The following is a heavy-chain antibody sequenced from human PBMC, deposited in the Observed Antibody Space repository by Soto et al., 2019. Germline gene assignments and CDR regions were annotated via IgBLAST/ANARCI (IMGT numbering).Heavy chain of an antibody. Sequence: GESLKISCKGSGYSFTSYWISWVRQMPGKGLEWMGRIDPSDSYTNYSPYFQGHVTISADKSISTAYLQWSSLKASDTSMYYCARLGSSRPPYYYYGMDVWGQGTTVTVSS. CDR2: IDPSDSYT. D-gene: IGHD3-10*01. J-gene: IGHJ6*02. V-gene: IGHV5-10-1*01. CDR1: GYSFTSYW. CDR3: ARLGSSRPPYYYYGMDV.